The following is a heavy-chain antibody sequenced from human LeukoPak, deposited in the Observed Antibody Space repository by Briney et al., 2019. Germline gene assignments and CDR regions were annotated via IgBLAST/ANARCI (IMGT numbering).Heavy chain of an antibody. CDR2: ITYRSDYI. CDR3: ARDQGGVVPVAILIFHYYYMDV. Sequence: SSYYWGWIRQPPGKGLEWVASITYRSDYIYYADSVKGRFTISRDNAKNSVYLQMNSLRAEDTALYYCARDQGGVVPVAILIFHYYYMDVWGKGTTVIVSS. CDR1: SSYY. V-gene: IGHV3-21*01. J-gene: IGHJ6*03. D-gene: IGHD2-2*02.